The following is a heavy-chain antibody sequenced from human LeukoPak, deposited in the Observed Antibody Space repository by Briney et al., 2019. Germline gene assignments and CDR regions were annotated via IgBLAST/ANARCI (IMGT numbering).Heavy chain of an antibody. V-gene: IGHV3-74*01. J-gene: IGHJ4*02. CDR2: INDDGSTT. CDR3: ARAEGYGGELDS. CDR1: GFTFSRSW. D-gene: IGHD4-23*01. Sequence: PGGSLRLSCAASGFTFSRSWMHWVRQAPGKGLVWVSRINDDGSTTSYADSVKGRFTISRENSKNRLYLQMNSLRAEDTAVYYCARAEGYGGELDSWGQGTLVTVSS.